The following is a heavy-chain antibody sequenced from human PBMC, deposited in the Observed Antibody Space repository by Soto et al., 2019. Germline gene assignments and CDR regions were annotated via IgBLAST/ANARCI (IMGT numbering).Heavy chain of an antibody. CDR3: ARKAYSSGWYDYYYGMDV. CDR1: GGTFSSYA. Sequence: SVKVSCKASGGTFSSYAISWVRQAPGQGLEWMGGIIPIFGTANYAQKFQGRVTITADESTSTAYMELSSLRSEDTAVYYCARKAYSSGWYDYYYGMDVWGQGTTVTVSS. CDR2: IIPIFGTA. D-gene: IGHD6-19*01. V-gene: IGHV1-69*13. J-gene: IGHJ6*02.